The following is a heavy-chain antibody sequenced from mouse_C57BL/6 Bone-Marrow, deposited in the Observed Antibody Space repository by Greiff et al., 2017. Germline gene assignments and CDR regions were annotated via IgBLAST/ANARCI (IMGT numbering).Heavy chain of an antibody. V-gene: IGHV14-4*01. D-gene: IGHD1-1*01. J-gene: IGHJ4*01. Sequence: VQLQQSGAELVRPGASVKLSCTASGFNIKDDYMHWVKQRPEQGLEWIGWIDPENGDTEYASKFQGKATITADTSSNTAYLQLSSLTSEDTAVYYCTTRTATVVGRAMDYWGQGTSVTV. CDR2: IDPENGDT. CDR3: TTRTATVVGRAMDY. CDR1: GFNIKDDY.